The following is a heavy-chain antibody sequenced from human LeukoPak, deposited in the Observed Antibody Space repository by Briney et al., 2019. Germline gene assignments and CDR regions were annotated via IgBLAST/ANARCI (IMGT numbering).Heavy chain of an antibody. D-gene: IGHD1-7*01. CDR3: ARGQRQANSGFDY. CDR2: FDPEDGGT. J-gene: IGHJ4*02. CDR1: GYTLTELS. Sequence: ASVKVSCKVSGYTLTELSMHWVRQAPGKGLEWMGGFDPEDGGTIYAQKFQGRVTMTEDKSTSTAYMELSSLRSEDTAVYYCARGQRQANSGFDYWGQGTLVTVSS. V-gene: IGHV1-24*01.